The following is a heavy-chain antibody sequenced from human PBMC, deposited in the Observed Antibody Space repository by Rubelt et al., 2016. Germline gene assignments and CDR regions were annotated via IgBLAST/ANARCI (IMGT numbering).Heavy chain of an antibody. CDR3: ARGGMGGATGYFGD. D-gene: IGHD1-26*01. V-gene: IGHV3-33*01. J-gene: IGHJ4*02. CDR2: IWYDGSNK. CDR1: GFTFSSYG. Sequence: GGVVQPGRSLRLSCAASGFTFSSYGMHWVRQAPGKGLEWVAVIWYDGSNKYYADSVKGRFTISRDNSKNTLYLQMNSLRAEDTDVYYCARGGMGGATGYFGDWGQATLFTVSS.